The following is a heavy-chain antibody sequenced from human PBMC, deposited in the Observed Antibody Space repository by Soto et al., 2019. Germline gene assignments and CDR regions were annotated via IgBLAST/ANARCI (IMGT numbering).Heavy chain of an antibody. D-gene: IGHD3-10*01. Sequence: GGSLRLSCAASGFTFSSYGMHWVRQAPGKGLEWVAVISYDGSNKYYADSVKGRFTISRDNSKNTLYLQMNSLRAEDTAVYYCAKDRGHSTYNWFDPWGQGTLVTVSS. J-gene: IGHJ5*02. CDR2: ISYDGSNK. V-gene: IGHV3-30*18. CDR3: AKDRGHSTYNWFDP. CDR1: GFTFSSYG.